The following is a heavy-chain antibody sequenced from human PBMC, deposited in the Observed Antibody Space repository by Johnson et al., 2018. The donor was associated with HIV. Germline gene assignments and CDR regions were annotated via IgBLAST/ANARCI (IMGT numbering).Heavy chain of an antibody. CDR1: GFTFDDYV. V-gene: IGHV3-20*04. J-gene: IGHJ3*02. Sequence: VQLVESGGGVVRPGGSLRLSCAASGFTFDDYVMSWVRQAPGKGLEWVSGISWNGGSIGYADSVKGRFTISRDNAKTSLYLHMNSLRTEDTALYYCAKDLALSGYLDAFDIWGQRTMVTVSS. CDR2: ISWNGGSI. CDR3: AKDLALSGYLDAFDI. D-gene: IGHD3-22*01.